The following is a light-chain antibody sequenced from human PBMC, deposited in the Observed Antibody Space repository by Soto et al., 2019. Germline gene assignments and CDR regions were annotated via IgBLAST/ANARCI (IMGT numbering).Light chain of an antibody. CDR1: QSISSY. V-gene: IGKV1-39*01. Sequence: DIQMTQSPSSLSASVGDRVTITCRASQSISSYLNWYLQKPGKAPKLLIYAASSLQSGVPSRFSVSGSAKYFTLTISSLQPEDFATYYCQQSYRTQYSLGQGTKVDIK. CDR3: QQSYRTQYS. CDR2: AAS. J-gene: IGKJ2*03.